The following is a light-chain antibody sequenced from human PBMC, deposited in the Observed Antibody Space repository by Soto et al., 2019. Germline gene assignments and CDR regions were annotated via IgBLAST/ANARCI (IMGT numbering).Light chain of an antibody. CDR3: QQSYNTPRT. CDR2: TAS. Sequence: DIQMTQSPSSLSASVGDRVTITCRTSQPISDYLNWYQQKPGKAPSLLIYTASNLQTGVPSRFCGSGSGTHFTLTISSLQPEDFATYYCQQSYNTPRTFGQGTKVEIK. CDR1: QPISDY. J-gene: IGKJ1*01. V-gene: IGKV1-39*01.